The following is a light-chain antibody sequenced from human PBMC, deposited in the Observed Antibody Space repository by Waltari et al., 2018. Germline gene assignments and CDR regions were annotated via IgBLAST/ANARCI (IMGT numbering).Light chain of an antibody. CDR1: QSVSSDS. CDR2: GAS. V-gene: IGKV3-20*01. Sequence: EIVLTQSPDTLSLSPGESATLSCRASQSVSSDSLAWYQQKHGQAPRLLIYGASSRATGIPDRFSGSGSGTDFTLTVSRLEPEDFAVYYCQQYGSSPYIFGQGTKVDIK. CDR3: QQYGSSPYI. J-gene: IGKJ2*01.